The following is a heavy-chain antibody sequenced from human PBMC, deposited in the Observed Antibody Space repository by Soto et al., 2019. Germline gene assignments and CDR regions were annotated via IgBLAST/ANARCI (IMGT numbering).Heavy chain of an antibody. V-gene: IGHV4-30-4*01. D-gene: IGHD4-17*01. Sequence: QVQLQESGPGLVKPSQTLSLTCTVSGGSISSGDYYWSWIRQPPGKGLEWIGYIYYSGSTYYNPSLKSRVTISVDTSKNQFSLKLSSVTAADTAVYYCARDPAYGDYAYYYYGMDVWGQGTTVTVSS. J-gene: IGHJ6*02. CDR1: GGSISSGDYY. CDR2: IYYSGST. CDR3: ARDPAYGDYAYYYYGMDV.